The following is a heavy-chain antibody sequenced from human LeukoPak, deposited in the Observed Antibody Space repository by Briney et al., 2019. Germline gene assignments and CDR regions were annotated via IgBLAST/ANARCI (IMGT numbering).Heavy chain of an antibody. CDR3: ARSVAGTPFDY. J-gene: IGHJ4*02. Sequence: PSETLSLTCAVYGGSFSGYYWSWIRQPPGKGLEWIGEINHSGSTNYNPSLKSRVTISVDTSKNQFSLKLSSVTAADTAVYYCARSVAGTPFDYWGRGTLVTVSS. D-gene: IGHD6-19*01. CDR1: GGSFSGYY. CDR2: INHSGST. V-gene: IGHV4-34*01.